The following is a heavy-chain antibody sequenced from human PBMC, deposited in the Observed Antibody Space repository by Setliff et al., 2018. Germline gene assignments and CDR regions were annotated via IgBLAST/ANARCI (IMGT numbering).Heavy chain of an antibody. J-gene: IGHJ6*03. CDR1: GGSISSYY. Sequence: PSETLSLTCTVSGGSISSYYWSWIRQPAGKGPEWIGHIYIGGSANYNPSLKSRVTMSIDTSKNQFSLKLNSVTAADMAVYYCAREQWLDPPGYYYMDVWGKGTTVTVSS. CDR2: IYIGGSA. D-gene: IGHD6-19*01. V-gene: IGHV4-4*07. CDR3: AREQWLDPPGYYYMDV.